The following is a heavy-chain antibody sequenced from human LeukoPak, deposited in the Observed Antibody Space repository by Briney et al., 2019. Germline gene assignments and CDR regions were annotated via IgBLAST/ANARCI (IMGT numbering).Heavy chain of an antibody. J-gene: IGHJ5*02. D-gene: IGHD3-22*01. CDR2: ISSYGGTT. Sequence: QSGDSLRLSCAASGFAFSSFAMSWVRQAPGKGLEWVSTISSYGGTTYYAGSVKGRFTISRDNSKNTLYLQMNSLRAEDTAVYYCATDSLSSYYDNSGYEWVDPWGQGTLVTVSS. V-gene: IGHV3-23*01. CDR1: GFAFSSFA. CDR3: ATDSLSSYYDNSGYEWVDP.